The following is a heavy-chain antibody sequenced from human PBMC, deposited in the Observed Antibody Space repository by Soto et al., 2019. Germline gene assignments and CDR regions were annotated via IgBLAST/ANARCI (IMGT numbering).Heavy chain of an antibody. V-gene: IGHV3-23*01. Sequence: EVQLLESGGGLVQPGGSLRLSCAASGFTFTTYAMNWVRQAPGKGLEWVSTVSGSGGSTYHADSVKDRFTVSRDNSKNPLYLQMNSLRTEDTAVYYCAKQTPNAGSTVWGQGTTVTVSS. CDR3: AKQTPNAGSTV. D-gene: IGHD2-2*01. J-gene: IGHJ6*02. CDR2: VSGSGGST. CDR1: GFTFTTYA.